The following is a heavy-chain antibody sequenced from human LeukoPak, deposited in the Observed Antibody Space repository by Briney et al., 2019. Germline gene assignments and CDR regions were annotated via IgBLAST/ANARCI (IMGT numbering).Heavy chain of an antibody. V-gene: IGHV1-8*01. CDR2: MNPNSGNT. D-gene: IGHD6-19*01. J-gene: IGHJ4*02. Sequence: GASVKISCKASGYTFTSYDINWVRQATGQGLEWMGWMNPNSGNTGYAQKFQGRVTMTRNTSISTAYMELSSLRSEDTAVYYCARGKAWRSYSSGWYGHYWGQGTLVTVSS. CDR1: GYTFTSYD. CDR3: ARGKAWRSYSSGWYGHY.